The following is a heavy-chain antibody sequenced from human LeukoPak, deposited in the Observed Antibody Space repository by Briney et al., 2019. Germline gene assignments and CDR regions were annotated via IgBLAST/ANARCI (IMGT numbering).Heavy chain of an antibody. D-gene: IGHD1-1*01. CDR3: AHRKSNNWSFDY. CDR1: GFSLSTSGVG. Sequence: SGPTLVNPTQTLTLTCTFSGFSLSTSGVGVGWIRQPPGKALEWLALIYWDDDKRYSPSLKSRLTITKDTSKNQVVLIMANIDPVDTATYYCAHRKSNNWSFDYWGQGTLVTVSS. V-gene: IGHV2-5*02. J-gene: IGHJ4*02. CDR2: IYWDDDK.